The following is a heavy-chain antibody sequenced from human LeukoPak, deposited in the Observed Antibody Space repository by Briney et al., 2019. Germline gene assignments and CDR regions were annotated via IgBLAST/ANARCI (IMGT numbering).Heavy chain of an antibody. Sequence: GGSLRLSCAASGFTFSSYSMNWVRQAPGKGLEWVSSISSSSSYIYYADSVKGRFTISRDNARNSLYLQMNSLRAEDTAVYYCARVYYGDYGDAFDIWGQGTMVTVSS. D-gene: IGHD4-17*01. CDR1: GFTFSSYS. CDR2: ISSSSSYI. V-gene: IGHV3-21*01. J-gene: IGHJ3*02. CDR3: ARVYYGDYGDAFDI.